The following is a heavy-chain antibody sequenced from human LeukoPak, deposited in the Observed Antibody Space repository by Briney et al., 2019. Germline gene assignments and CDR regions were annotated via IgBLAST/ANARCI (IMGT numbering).Heavy chain of an antibody. CDR1: GFIFSSYA. Sequence: GGSLRLSCAASGFIFSSYAMSWVRRAPGKGLEWVSVITGSGGNTYYADSVKGRFTISKDNSKNTVYLQMSSLRVDDTAVYYCAKAASSSWPSYYYGMDVWGQGTTVTVSS. V-gene: IGHV3-23*01. D-gene: IGHD6-13*01. CDR2: ITGSGGNT. CDR3: AKAASSSWPSYYYGMDV. J-gene: IGHJ6*02.